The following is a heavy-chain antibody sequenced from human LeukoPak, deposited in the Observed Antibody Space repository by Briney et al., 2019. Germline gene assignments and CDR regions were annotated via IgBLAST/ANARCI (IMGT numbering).Heavy chain of an antibody. CDR3: ARTKEDIVVVPVFDP. CDR2: ISAYNGNT. CDR1: GYTFTSYG. V-gene: IGHV1-18*01. D-gene: IGHD2-2*01. Sequence: ASVKVSCKASGYTFTSYGISWVRQAPGQGLEWMGWISAYNGNTNYAQKLQGRVTMTTDTSTSTAYMELRSLRSDDTAVYYCARTKEDIVVVPVFDPWGQGTLVTVSS. J-gene: IGHJ5*02.